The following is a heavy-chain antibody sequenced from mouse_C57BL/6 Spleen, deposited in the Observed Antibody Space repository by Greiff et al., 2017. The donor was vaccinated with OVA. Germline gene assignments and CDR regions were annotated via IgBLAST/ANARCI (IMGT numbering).Heavy chain of an antibody. CDR2: INPNNGGT. J-gene: IGHJ3*01. Sequence: VQLQQSGPELVKPGASVKISCKASGYTFTDYNMDWVKQSHGKSLEWIGDINPNNGGTIYNQKFKGKATLTVDKSSSTAYMELRSLTSEDTAVYYCARETAQATGFAYWGQGTLVTVSA. D-gene: IGHD3-2*02. CDR1: GYTFTDYN. CDR3: ARETAQATGFAY. V-gene: IGHV1-18*01.